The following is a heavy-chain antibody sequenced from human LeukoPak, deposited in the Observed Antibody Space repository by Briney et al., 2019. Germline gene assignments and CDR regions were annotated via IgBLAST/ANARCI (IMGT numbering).Heavy chain of an antibody. CDR1: GYTFRSYG. J-gene: IGHJ4*02. CDR3: ARAIGSSWGKVDY. V-gene: IGHV3-74*01. D-gene: IGHD6-13*01. CDR2: IKTDGSRT. Sequence: GGSLRLSCAASGYTFRSYGMHWVRQAPGKGLVWVSRIKTDGSRTNYADSVKGRFTISRDNAKNTVYLEMNSLRSEDTAVYYCARAIGSSWGKVDYWGQGTLVTVSS.